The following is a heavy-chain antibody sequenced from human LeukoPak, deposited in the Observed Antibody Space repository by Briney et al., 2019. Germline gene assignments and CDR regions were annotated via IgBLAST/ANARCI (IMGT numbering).Heavy chain of an antibody. CDR2: ISNDGTVE. CDR3: ARARRIDCTASTCRILEP. CDR1: GFTFSNAW. J-gene: IGHJ5*02. D-gene: IGHD2-8*02. V-gene: IGHV3-30*03. Sequence: PGGSLRLSCAASGFTFSNAWMSWVRQAPGKGLEWMAVISNDGTVEYYVDSVKGRFTTSRDNSKNTLYLQMSSLRPEDTAVYYCARARRIDCTASTCRILEPWGQGTLVTVSS.